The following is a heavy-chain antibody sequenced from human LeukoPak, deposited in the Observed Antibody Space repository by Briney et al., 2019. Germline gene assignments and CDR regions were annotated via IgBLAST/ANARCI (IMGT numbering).Heavy chain of an antibody. CDR2: INAGNGNT. Sequence: ASVKLSCKASGYTCTSYAMHWVREAPGQRLGWMGWINAGNGNTKYSQKFQGRVTITRDTSASTAYMELSSLRSEDTAVYYCARASGYYGDAFDIWGQGTMVTVSS. CDR1: GYTCTSYA. V-gene: IGHV1-3*01. CDR3: ARASGYYGDAFDI. J-gene: IGHJ3*02. D-gene: IGHD3-22*01.